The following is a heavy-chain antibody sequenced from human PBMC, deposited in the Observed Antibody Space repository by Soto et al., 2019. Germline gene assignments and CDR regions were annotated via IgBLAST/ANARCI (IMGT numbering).Heavy chain of an antibody. CDR2: INGDGSDI. CDR1: GFTVSSDY. CDR3: ARDQSTGDWFDA. V-gene: IGHV3-74*03. Sequence: GGSLRLSWAASGFTVSSDYMIWVRQAPGKGLVWVSRINGDGSDIKYADSVKGRFTISRDNAKNTLYLQMNSLRAEDTAVYYCARDQSTGDWFDAWGQGTLVTVSS. J-gene: IGHJ5*02. D-gene: IGHD2-2*01.